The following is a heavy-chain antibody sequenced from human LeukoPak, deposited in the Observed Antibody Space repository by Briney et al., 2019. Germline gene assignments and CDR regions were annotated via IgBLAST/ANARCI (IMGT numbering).Heavy chain of an antibody. Sequence: GGSLRLSCAASGFTFSNVWMSWVRQAPGKGLEWVGRIKSETDGGTTDYAAPVKGRFTISRDDSKSTLYLQLNSLKPEDTALYYCTTDIVRYSANYYDHWGQGTLVTVSS. V-gene: IGHV3-15*01. CDR1: GFTFSNVW. CDR3: TTDIVRYSANYYDH. J-gene: IGHJ4*02. D-gene: IGHD1-26*01. CDR2: IKSETDGGTT.